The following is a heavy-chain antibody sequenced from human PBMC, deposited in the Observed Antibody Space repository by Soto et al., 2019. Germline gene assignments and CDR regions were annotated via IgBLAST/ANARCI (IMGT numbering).Heavy chain of an antibody. CDR3: ARGNSGWYYDS. J-gene: IGHJ4*02. CDR2: INAGNGNI. D-gene: IGHD6-19*01. Sequence: ASVKVSCKASGGTFSSYAISWVRQAPGQRLEWMGWINAGNGNIKYSQKVQDRVTITRDTSASTAYMELSSLKSEDTAVYYCARGNSGWYYDSWGQGTLVTVSS. CDR1: GGTFSSYA. V-gene: IGHV1-3*01.